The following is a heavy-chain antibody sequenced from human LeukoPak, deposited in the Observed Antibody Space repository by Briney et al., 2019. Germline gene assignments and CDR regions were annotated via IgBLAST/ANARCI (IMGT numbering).Heavy chain of an antibody. D-gene: IGHD3-22*01. CDR2: LIPIFGTA. J-gene: IGHJ6*03. CDR1: GGTFSSYA. V-gene: IGHV1-69*05. Sequence: GSSVKVSCKASGGTFSSYAISWVRQAPGQGLEWRGGLIPIFGTANYAQKFQGRVTITTDESTSTAYMELSSLRSEDTAVYYCARVGYDSSGYYSYMDVWGKGTTVTVSS. CDR3: ARVGYDSSGYYSYMDV.